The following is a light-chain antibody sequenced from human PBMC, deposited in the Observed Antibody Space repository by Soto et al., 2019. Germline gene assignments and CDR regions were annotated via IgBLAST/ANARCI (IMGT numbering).Light chain of an antibody. J-gene: IGKJ2*01. V-gene: IGKV3-20*01. Sequence: EIVLTQSPGTLSLSPGERATLSCRASQSVSSSYLAWYQQKPGQAPRLLIYGASSRATGIQDRFSSSGSGKDFTLTISILEPEDLAVYYCQQYGSTPRYTFGQGTKLEIK. CDR1: QSVSSSY. CDR2: GAS. CDR3: QQYGSTPRYT.